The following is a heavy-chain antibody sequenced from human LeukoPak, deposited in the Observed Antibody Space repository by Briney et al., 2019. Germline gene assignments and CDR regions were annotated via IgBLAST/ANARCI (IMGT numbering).Heavy chain of an antibody. D-gene: IGHD1-1*01. CDR2: ISWSSGNI. CDR3: AKSLGPSTVVPCAS. J-gene: IGHJ5*02. Sequence: TGGSLRLSCAASRFTFDDFAMHWVRQVPGKCRGWVSGISWSSGNIGYADSVRGRFTISRDNAKNSLHLQMDSLRDEDTALYYCAKSLGPSTVVPCASWGKGNLVIVSS. CDR1: RFTFDDFA. V-gene: IGHV3-9*01.